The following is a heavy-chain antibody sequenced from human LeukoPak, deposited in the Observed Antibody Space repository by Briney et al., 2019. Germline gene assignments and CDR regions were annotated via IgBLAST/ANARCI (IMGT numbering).Heavy chain of an antibody. CDR3: AYTASYDLFEF. V-gene: IGHV4-39*01. CDR1: GASIASSNHF. CDR2: IFDNGTI. D-gene: IGHD2-21*02. J-gene: IGHJ4*02. Sequence: PSETLSLACTVAGASIASSNHFWGWIRQPPGKALEWIGTIFDNGTIYYSQSLKGRVTISVDTSMNQFFMNTKSLTGADAAVYYGAYTASYDLFEFWGQGTLVTVSS.